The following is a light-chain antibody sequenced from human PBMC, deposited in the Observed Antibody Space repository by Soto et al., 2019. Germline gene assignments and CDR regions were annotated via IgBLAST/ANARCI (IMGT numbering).Light chain of an antibody. J-gene: IGKJ1*01. CDR2: KVS. CDR1: QSLVSSDGNTY. CDR3: MQGTHWPPWT. Sequence: DVVMTQSPLSLPVTLGQPASISCRSSQSLVSSDGNTYLNWFQQRPGQSPRRLIYKVSNRDSGVPDRFSGSGSGTDFTLKISRVEAEDVGFYYCMQGTHWPPWTFGQGTKVEIK. V-gene: IGKV2-30*01.